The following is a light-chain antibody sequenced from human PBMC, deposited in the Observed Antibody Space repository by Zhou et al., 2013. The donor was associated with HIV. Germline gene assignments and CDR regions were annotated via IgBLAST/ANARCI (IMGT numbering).Light chain of an antibody. V-gene: IGKV1-5*01. J-gene: IGKJ4*01. Sequence: DIQLTQSPSALSASVGDRVTITCRASQSISVWLAWYQQRGGRPPYLLVYGASFLHGGVPSRFSARGSETDFTLTIAGLQPEDSATYFCQQADTLPVTFGGGTRVDI. CDR2: GAS. CDR1: QSISVW. CDR3: QQADTLPVT.